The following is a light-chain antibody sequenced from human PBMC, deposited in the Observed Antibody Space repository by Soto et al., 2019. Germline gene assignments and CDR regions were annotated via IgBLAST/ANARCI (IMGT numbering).Light chain of an antibody. CDR1: QSLSSD. J-gene: IGKJ4*01. CDR2: DAS. Sequence: EVVLTQSPATLSLSPGERATLSCRASQSLSSDLAWYQQKPGQAPRLLIYDASDRATGVPARFSGSGSGTDFTLTISSLEPEDVAVYYCQQRRNWPLTFGGGTKVEIK. V-gene: IGKV3-11*01. CDR3: QQRRNWPLT.